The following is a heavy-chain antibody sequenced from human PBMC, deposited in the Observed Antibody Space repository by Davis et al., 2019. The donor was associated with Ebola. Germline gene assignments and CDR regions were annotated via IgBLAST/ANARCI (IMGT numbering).Heavy chain of an antibody. Sequence: MPSETLSLTCAVSGGSISSSNWWSWVRQPPGKGLEWIGEIYHSGSTNTNPSLKSRVTISVDKSKNQFSLNLSSVIAADTAVYYCSRANGYPLYNMDDWGKGTTVTVSS. CDR3: SRANGYPLYNMDD. CDR1: GGSISSSNW. V-gene: IGHV4-4*02. J-gene: IGHJ6*03. D-gene: IGHD5-18*01. CDR2: IYHSGST.